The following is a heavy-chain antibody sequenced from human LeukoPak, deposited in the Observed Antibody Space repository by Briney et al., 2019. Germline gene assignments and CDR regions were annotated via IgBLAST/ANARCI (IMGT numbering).Heavy chain of an antibody. CDR3: ARDVVVPAAMRGDFDY. CDR2: INPNSGGT. V-gene: IGHV1-2*02. D-gene: IGHD2-2*01. J-gene: IGHJ4*02. CDR1: GYTFTGYH. Sequence: ASVKVSCKASGYTFTGYHMHWVRQAPGQGLEWMGWINPNSGGTNYAQKFQGRVTMTRDTSISTAYMELSRLRSDDTAVYYCARDVVVPAAMRGDFDYWGQGTLVTVSS.